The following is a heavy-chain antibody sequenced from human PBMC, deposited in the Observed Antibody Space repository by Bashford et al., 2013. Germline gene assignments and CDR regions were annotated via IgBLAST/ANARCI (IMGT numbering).Heavy chain of an antibody. D-gene: IGHD6-19*01. J-gene: IGHJ4*02. CDR3: ARSYSSGWYVGYFDY. Sequence: WVRQAPGQGLEWMGWMNPNSGNTGYAQKFQGRVTMTRNTSISTAYMELSSLRSEDTAVYYCARSYSSGWYVGYFDYWGQGTLVTVSS. CDR2: MNPNSGNT. V-gene: IGHV1-8*01.